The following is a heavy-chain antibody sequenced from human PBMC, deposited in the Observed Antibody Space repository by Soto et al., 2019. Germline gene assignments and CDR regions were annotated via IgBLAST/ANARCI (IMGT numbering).Heavy chain of an antibody. CDR2: IYDSGRT. V-gene: IGHV4-59*01. CDR3: ARDLWGYCGTDCYPLDV. D-gene: IGHD2-21*02. J-gene: IGHJ6*02. CDR1: GGSISSYY. Sequence: SETLSLTCTVSGGSISSYYWSWIRQPPGKGLEWIGYIYDSGRTDCHPSLRSRVTMSVDTSKNQFSLKLNSVTAADTAVYYCARDLWGYCGTDCYPLDVWGQGTTVTVSS.